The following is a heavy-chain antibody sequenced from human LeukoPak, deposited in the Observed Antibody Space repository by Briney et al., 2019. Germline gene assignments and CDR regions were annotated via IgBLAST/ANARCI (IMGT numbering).Heavy chain of an antibody. CDR2: TNEAGSGQ. J-gene: IGHJ4*02. CDR3: SNKRDY. V-gene: IGHV3-7*01. Sequence: GGSLRLSCTASGFTFSSHWMTWVRQAPGKGLEWVANTNEAGSGQNYVGSVKGRFTVSRDNAKNSLYLQMNSLRVEDTAIYYCSNKRDYWGQGTLDTVSS. CDR1: GFTFSSHW.